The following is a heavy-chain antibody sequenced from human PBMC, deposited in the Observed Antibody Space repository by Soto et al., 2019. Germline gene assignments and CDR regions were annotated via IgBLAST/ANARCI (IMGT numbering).Heavy chain of an antibody. CDR3: FVWSDSLGYCSGGSCYSGAY. V-gene: IGHV1-58*02. J-gene: IGHJ4*02. D-gene: IGHD2-15*01. CDR1: GFTFTSSA. Sequence: ASVKVSCKASGFTFTSSAMQWVRQARGQRLEWIGWIVVGSGNTNYAQKFQERVTITRDMSTSTAYMELSSLRSEDTAVYYCFVWSDSLGYCSGGSCYSGAYWGQGTLVTVSS. CDR2: IVVGSGNT.